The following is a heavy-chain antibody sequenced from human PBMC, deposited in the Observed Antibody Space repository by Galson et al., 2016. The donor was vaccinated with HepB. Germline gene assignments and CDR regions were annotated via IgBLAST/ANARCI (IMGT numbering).Heavy chain of an antibody. D-gene: IGHD2-15*01. V-gene: IGHV1-18*01. J-gene: IGHJ6*02. Sequence: QSGAEVKKPGESLKISCKASGYTFTSYGITWVRQAPGQGLEWMGWISGYNGNTNYAHKLQGRVTMTRDTSTSTAYMELRSLTSDDTAVYYCAREERYCSGASCPEPAPGMDVWGQGTTVTVSS. CDR3: AREERYCSGASCPEPAPGMDV. CDR1: GYTFTSYG. CDR2: ISGYNGNT.